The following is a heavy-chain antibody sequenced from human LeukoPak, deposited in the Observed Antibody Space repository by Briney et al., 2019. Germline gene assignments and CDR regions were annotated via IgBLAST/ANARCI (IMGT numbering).Heavy chain of an antibody. CDR1: GFTFSSLW. V-gene: IGHV3-7*01. Sequence: GGSLRLSCAASGFTFSSLWMTWGRQAPGKGLEGVANIKQDGSVKSYLDSVKGRFTISRDNAKNSLYLQMHSLRADDTAVYYCARNLHWAFDSWGQGTLVTVSS. CDR3: ARNLHWAFDS. J-gene: IGHJ4*02. CDR2: IKQDGSVK. D-gene: IGHD7-27*01.